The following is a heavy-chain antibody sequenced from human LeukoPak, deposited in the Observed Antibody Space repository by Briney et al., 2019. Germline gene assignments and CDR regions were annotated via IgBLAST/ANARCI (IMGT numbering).Heavy chain of an antibody. CDR1: GGSFSDYY. CDR2: INHTGRT. J-gene: IGHJ5*02. Sequence: SETLSLTCAVYGGSFSDYYWSFSDSYWTWIRQPPGKGLEWIGEINHTGRTNYNPSLKSRVTISVDTSKNQFSLELRSLTAADTAVYYCARGRGVVLRDWFDPWGQGTLVTVSS. D-gene: IGHD3-3*01. V-gene: IGHV4-34*01. CDR3: ARGRGVVLRDWFDP.